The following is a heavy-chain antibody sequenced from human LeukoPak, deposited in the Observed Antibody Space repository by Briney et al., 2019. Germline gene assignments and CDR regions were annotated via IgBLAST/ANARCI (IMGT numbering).Heavy chain of an antibody. J-gene: IGHJ4*02. D-gene: IGHD6-19*01. CDR2: ISSSSSYI. CDR1: GGSFSGYY. Sequence: ETLSLTCAVYGGSFSGYYWSWVRQAPGKGLEWVSSISSSSSYIYYADSVRGRFTISRDNAKNSLYLQMNSLRAEDTAVYYCARDSRSSGWYRYFDYWGQGTLVTVSS. V-gene: IGHV3-21*01. CDR3: ARDSRSSGWYRYFDY.